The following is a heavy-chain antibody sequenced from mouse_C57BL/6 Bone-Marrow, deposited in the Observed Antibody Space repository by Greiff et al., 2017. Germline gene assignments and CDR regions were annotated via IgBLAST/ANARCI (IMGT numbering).Heavy chain of an antibody. V-gene: IGHV14-2*01. Sequence: VQLKQSGAELVKPGASVKLSCTASGFNIKDYYMHWVKQRTEQGLEWIGRIDPEDGETNYAPKFQGKATITAANSSNTAYLQLSSLTSEDTAVYYCGKGYYGRKGFSYWGQGTLVTVSA. CDR1: GFNIKDYY. J-gene: IGHJ3*01. CDR3: GKGYYGRKGFSY. CDR2: IDPEDGET. D-gene: IGHD1-1*01.